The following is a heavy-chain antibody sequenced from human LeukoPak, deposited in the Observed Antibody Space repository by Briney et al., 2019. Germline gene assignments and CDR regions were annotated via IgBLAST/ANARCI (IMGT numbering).Heavy chain of an antibody. CDR1: GFTFSSYA. D-gene: IGHD4-23*01. Sequence: AGGSLRLSCAASGFTFSSYAMHWVRQAPGKGLEWVAVISYDGSNKYYADSVKGRFTISRDNSKNTLYLQMNSLRAEDTAVYYCARESAPDYRGNFGNWRQGTLVTV. V-gene: IGHV3-30*04. CDR3: ARESAPDYRGNFGN. CDR2: ISYDGSNK. J-gene: IGHJ4*02.